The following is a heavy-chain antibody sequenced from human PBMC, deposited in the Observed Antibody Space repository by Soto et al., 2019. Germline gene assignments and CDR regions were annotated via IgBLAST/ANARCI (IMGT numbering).Heavy chain of an antibody. CDR2: IKTDGSEK. Sequence: GGSVGLSCAASGFTRTKAWMAWVRQAPGKRLEWVANIKTDGSEKYYVDSMKGRIAISRDNAKNSLYLQVNSLRVEDTAMYYCARDDHYGTSDYWCQGILLTLS. CDR1: GFTRTKAW. CDR3: ARDDHYGTSDY. V-gene: IGHV3-7*01. D-gene: IGHD3-16*01. J-gene: IGHJ4*02.